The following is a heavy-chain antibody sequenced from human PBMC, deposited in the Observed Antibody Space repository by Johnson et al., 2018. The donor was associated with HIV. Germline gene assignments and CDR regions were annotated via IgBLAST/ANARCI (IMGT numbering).Heavy chain of an antibody. CDR3: AKGYIMITFGGVIPDAFDI. J-gene: IGHJ3*02. V-gene: IGHV3-20*04. CDR2: INWNGGST. D-gene: IGHD3-16*02. Sequence: VRLVESGGGVVQPGGSLRLSCAASGFTFNSYAMHWVRQAPGKGLEWVSGINWNGGSTGYADSVKGRFTISRDNAKNSLYLQMNSLIAEDTALYYCAKGYIMITFGGVIPDAFDIWGQGTLVIVSS. CDR1: GFTFNSYA.